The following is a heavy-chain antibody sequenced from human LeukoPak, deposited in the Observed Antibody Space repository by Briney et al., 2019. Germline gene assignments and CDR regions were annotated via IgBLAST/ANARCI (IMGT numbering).Heavy chain of an antibody. D-gene: IGHD3-22*01. CDR2: IYHSGST. V-gene: IGHV4-30-2*01. CDR1: GGSISSGGYS. J-gene: IGHJ5*02. Sequence: SETLSLTCAVSGGSISSGGYSWSWIRQPPGKGLEWIGYIYHSGSTYYNPSLKSRVTISVDRSKNQFSLKLSSVTAADTAVYYCARGRHYYDSSGFVEDWFDPWGQGTLVTVSS. CDR3: ARGRHYYDSSGFVEDWFDP.